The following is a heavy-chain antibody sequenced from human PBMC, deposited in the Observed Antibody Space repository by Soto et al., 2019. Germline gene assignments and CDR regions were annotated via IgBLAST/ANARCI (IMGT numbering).Heavy chain of an antibody. J-gene: IGHJ6*02. D-gene: IGHD3-3*01. CDR2: IYHSGST. CDR3: ARAKYDFWSGPSDYYGMDV. Sequence: SETLSLTCAVSGGSISSGGYSWSWIRQPPGKGLEWIGYIYHSGSTYYNPSLKSRVTISVDRSKNQFSLKLSSVTAADTAVYYCARAKYDFWSGPSDYYGMDVWGQGTTVTVSS. CDR1: GGSISSGGYS. V-gene: IGHV4-30-2*01.